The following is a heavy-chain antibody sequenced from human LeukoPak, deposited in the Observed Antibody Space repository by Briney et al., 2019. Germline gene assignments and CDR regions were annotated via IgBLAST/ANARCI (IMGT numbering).Heavy chain of an antibody. CDR2: IYYSGST. V-gene: IGHV4-39*07. CDR1: GFTFSSYE. Sequence: GSLRLSSAASGFTFSSYEMNWVRQAPGKGLEWIGSIYYSGSTYYNPSLKSRVTISVDTSKNQFSLKLSSVTAADTAVYYCARAHLKRGNDYWGQGTLVTVSS. CDR3: ARAHLKRGNDY. D-gene: IGHD3-10*01. J-gene: IGHJ4*02.